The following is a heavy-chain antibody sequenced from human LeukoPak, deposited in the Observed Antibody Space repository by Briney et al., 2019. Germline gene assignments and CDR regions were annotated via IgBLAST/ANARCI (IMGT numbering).Heavy chain of an antibody. CDR1: GYTFTSYY. Sequence: ASVKVSCKASGYTFTSYYMHWVRQAPGQGLEWMGIINPSGGSTSYAQKFQGRVTMTRDTSTSTVYMELSSLRSEDTAVYYCARAYYNWNSYYYYGMDVWGQGTTVTVSS. CDR3: ARAYYNWNSYYYYGMDV. J-gene: IGHJ6*02. CDR2: INPSGGST. V-gene: IGHV1-46*01. D-gene: IGHD1-20*01.